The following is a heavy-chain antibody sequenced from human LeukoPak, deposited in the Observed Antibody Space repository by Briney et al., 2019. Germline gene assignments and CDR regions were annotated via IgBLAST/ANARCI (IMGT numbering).Heavy chain of an antibody. J-gene: IGHJ4*02. CDR1: GYSFTSYW. Sequence: GESLKISCKGSGYSFTSYWIGWVRQMPGKGLECRGIIYPGDSDTRYSASFQGQAHISADKSISPAHLQWRSLKASDTAMYYCARHREYYYDSSGYYYDYWGQGTLVTVSS. V-gene: IGHV5-51*01. CDR3: ARHREYYYDSSGYYYDY. D-gene: IGHD3-22*01. CDR2: IYPGDSDT.